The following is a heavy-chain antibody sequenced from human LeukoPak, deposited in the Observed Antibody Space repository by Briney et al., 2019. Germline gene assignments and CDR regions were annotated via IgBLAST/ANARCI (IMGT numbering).Heavy chain of an antibody. V-gene: IGHV3-7*04. CDR3: ARGTPLVTYYYSYMDV. D-gene: IGHD2-21*02. Sequence: HPGGSLRLSCAASRFSFSSYWMSWVRQAPGKGLEWVANINQHGSEKDYVDSVKGRFTISRDNAKNSLSLQMNSLRAEDTAVYYCARGTPLVTYYYSYMDVWGKGTTVTVSS. CDR1: RFSFSSYW. J-gene: IGHJ6*03. CDR2: INQHGSEK.